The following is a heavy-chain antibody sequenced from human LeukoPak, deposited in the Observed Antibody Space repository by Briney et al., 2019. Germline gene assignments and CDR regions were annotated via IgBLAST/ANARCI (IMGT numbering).Heavy chain of an antibody. V-gene: IGHV3-48*01. J-gene: IGHJ4*02. D-gene: IGHD2-2*01. CDR3: ARELYCSSTSCYSGSLDY. Sequence: QSGGSLRLSCAASGFTFSSYSMNWVRQAPGKGLEWVSYISSSSSTIYYADSVKGRFTISRDNAKNSLYLQMNSLRAEDTAVYYCARELYCSSTSCYSGSLDYWGQGTLVTVSS. CDR1: GFTFSSYS. CDR2: ISSSSSTI.